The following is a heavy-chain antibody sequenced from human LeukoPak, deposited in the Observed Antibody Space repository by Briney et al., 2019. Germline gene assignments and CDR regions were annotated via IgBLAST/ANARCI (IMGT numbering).Heavy chain of an antibody. J-gene: IGHJ2*01. Sequence: SQTLSLTCNVSGGSISSGDYYWSWIRQAPGKGLEWIGYIYYSGSTYYNPSLKSRVTISVDTSKNQFSLKLSSVTATDTAVYYCARDCAYGSGHWNFYLRGRGPLVTVSA. V-gene: IGHV4-30-4*01. D-gene: IGHD3-10*01. CDR1: GGSISSGDYY. CDR2: IYYSGST. CDR3: ARDCAYGSGHWNFYL.